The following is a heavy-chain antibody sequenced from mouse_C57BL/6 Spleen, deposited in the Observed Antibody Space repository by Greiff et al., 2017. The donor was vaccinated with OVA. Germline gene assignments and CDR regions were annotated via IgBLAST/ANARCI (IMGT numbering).Heavy chain of an antibody. CDR3: ARADGRSPYYYAMDY. CDR1: GFTFSDYY. Sequence: DVKLVESEGGLVQPGSSMKLSCTASGFTFSDYYMAWVRQVPEKGLEWVANINYDGSSTYYLDSLKSRFIISRDNAKNILYLQMSSLKSEDTATYYCARADGRSPYYYAMDYWGQGTSVTVSS. CDR2: INYDGSST. J-gene: IGHJ4*01. D-gene: IGHD1-1*01. V-gene: IGHV5-16*01.